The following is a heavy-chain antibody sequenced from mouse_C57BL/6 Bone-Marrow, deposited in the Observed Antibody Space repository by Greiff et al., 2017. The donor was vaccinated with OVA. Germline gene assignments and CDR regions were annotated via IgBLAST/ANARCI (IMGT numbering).Heavy chain of an antibody. CDR3: ASWGYYAMDY. J-gene: IGHJ4*01. CDR2: IYPGDGDT. Sequence: QVQLQQSGPELVKPGASVKISCKASGYAFSSSWMNWVKQRPGKGLEWIGRIYPGDGDTNYNGKFKGKATLTADKSSSTAYMQLSSLTSEDSAVSVCASWGYYAMDYWGQGTSVTVSS. V-gene: IGHV1-82*01. CDR1: GYAFSSSW.